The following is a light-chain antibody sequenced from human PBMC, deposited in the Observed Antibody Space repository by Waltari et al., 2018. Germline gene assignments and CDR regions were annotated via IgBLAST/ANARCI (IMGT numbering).Light chain of an antibody. J-gene: IGLJ2*01. V-gene: IGLV2-14*03. Sequence: QSALTQSAYVSGSPGQSITISCTGIRSDVGGHNYVSWYQQHPVKVFKLMFYDVSKRPSGVSIRFSGSKSGNTASLTISGLQAEDEADYYCSSYTNSKTDTILFGGGTKVTVL. CDR2: DVS. CDR1: RSDVGGHNY. CDR3: SSYTNSKTDTIL.